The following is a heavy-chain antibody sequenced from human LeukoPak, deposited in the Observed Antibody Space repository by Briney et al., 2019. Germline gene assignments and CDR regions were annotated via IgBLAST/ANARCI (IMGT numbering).Heavy chain of an antibody. CDR1: GFTFSSYA. J-gene: IGHJ4*02. CDR2: ISGSGGST. CDR3: AKDDGSGSYPFVPIDY. V-gene: IGHV3-23*01. Sequence: QSGGSLRLSCTASGFTFSSYAMSWVRQAPGEGLEWVSAISGSGGSTYYADSVKGRFTISRDNSKNTLYLQMNSLRAEDTAVYYCAKDDGSGSYPFVPIDYWGQGTLVTVSS. D-gene: IGHD3-10*01.